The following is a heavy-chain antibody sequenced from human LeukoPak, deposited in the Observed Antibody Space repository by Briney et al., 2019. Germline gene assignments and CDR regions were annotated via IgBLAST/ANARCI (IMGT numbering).Heavy chain of an antibody. D-gene: IGHD5-18*01. CDR2: IWYGGSNK. CDR1: GFTFSSYG. Sequence: GGSLRLSCAASGFTFSSYGMHWVRQAPGKGLEWVAVIWYGGSNKYYADSVKGRFTISRDNSKNTLYLQMNSLRAEDTAVYYCARETESPYSYGHDAFDIWGQGTMATVSS. V-gene: IGHV3-33*08. J-gene: IGHJ3*02. CDR3: ARETESPYSYGHDAFDI.